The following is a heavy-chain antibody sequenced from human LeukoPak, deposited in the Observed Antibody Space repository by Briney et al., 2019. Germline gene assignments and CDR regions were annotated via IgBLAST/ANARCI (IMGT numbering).Heavy chain of an antibody. D-gene: IGHD1-26*01. CDR1: GFTFSAFS. CDR3: ARVSRATHYFDY. J-gene: IGHJ4*02. Sequence: GGSLRLSCAASGFTFSAFSMNWVRQAPGKGLEWVSAISSSSSDIYYTDSVKGRFTISRDNANNFLYLQVSSLRAEDTAVYYCARVSRATHYFDYWGQGTLVTVSS. V-gene: IGHV3-21*04. CDR2: ISSSSSDI.